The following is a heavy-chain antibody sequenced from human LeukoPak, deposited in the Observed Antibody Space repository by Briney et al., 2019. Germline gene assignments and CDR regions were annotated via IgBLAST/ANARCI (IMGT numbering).Heavy chain of an antibody. V-gene: IGHV4-59*01. CDR2: IYYSGST. CDR1: GGSISSYY. Sequence: SETLSLTCTVSGGSISSYYWSWIRQPPGKGLEWIGYIYYSGSTNYNPSLKSRVTISVDTSKNQFSLKLSSVTAADTAVYYCARVRTHDHGMDVWGQGTTVTVSS. J-gene: IGHJ6*02. CDR3: ARVRTHDHGMDV. D-gene: IGHD2-8*01.